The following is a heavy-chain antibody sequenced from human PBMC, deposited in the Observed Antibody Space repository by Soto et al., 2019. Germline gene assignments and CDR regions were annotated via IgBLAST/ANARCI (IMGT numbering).Heavy chain of an antibody. J-gene: IGHJ3*02. Sequence: SVKVSCKASGCTFSSYAISWVRQAPGQGLEWMGGIIPIFGTANYAQKFQGRVTITADESTSTAYMELSSLRSEDTAVYYCARDMEYGGNSGRAFDIWGQGTMVTVSS. D-gene: IGHD2-21*02. CDR3: ARDMEYGGNSGRAFDI. CDR1: GCTFSSYA. V-gene: IGHV1-69*13. CDR2: IIPIFGTA.